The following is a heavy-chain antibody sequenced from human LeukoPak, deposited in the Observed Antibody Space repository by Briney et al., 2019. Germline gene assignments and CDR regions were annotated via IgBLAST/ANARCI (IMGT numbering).Heavy chain of an antibody. CDR2: IYTSGST. CDR1: GGSISSGSYY. V-gene: IGHV4-61*02. Sequence: SETLSLTCTVSGGSISSGSYYWSWIRQPAGKGLEWIGRIYTSGSTNYNPSLKSRVTISVDTSKNQFSLKLSSVTAADTAVYYCATSPGIAVAGKVWFDPWGQGTLVTVSS. CDR3: ATSPGIAVAGKVWFDP. J-gene: IGHJ5*02. D-gene: IGHD6-19*01.